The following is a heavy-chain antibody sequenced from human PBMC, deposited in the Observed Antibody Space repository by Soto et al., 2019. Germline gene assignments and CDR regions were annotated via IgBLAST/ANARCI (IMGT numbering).Heavy chain of an antibody. J-gene: IGHJ5*02. CDR2: ISAYNGNT. Sequence: GASVKVSWEARRDTFTSCGIRWVRQAPGQGLEWMGWISAYNGNTNYAQKLQGRVTMTTDTSTSTAYMELRSLRSDDTAVYYCARDPYYHFWSGFNWFDPWGQPTLVTVSS. V-gene: IGHV1-18*04. CDR1: RDTFTSCG. CDR3: ARDPYYHFWSGFNWFDP. D-gene: IGHD3-3*01.